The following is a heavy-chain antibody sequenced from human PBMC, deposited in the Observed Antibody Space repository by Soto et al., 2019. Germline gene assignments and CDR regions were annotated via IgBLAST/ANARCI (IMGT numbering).Heavy chain of an antibody. D-gene: IGHD3-9*01. CDR1: GYTFTSYG. V-gene: IGHV1-18*01. Sequence: QVQLVQSGAEVKKPGASVKVSCKASGYTFTSYGISWVRQAPGQGLEWMGGISAYNGNTNYAQKLQGRVTMTTDTSTSTAYMELRSLRSDDTAVYYCARVGGDYDILTGYYYYYYGMDVWGQGTTVTVSS. J-gene: IGHJ6*02. CDR3: ARVGGDYDILTGYYYYYYGMDV. CDR2: ISAYNGNT.